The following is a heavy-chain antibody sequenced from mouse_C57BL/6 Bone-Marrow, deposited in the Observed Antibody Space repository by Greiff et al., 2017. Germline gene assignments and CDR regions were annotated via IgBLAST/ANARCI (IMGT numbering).Heavy chain of an antibody. CDR2: IRSKSSNYAT. J-gene: IGHJ4*01. V-gene: IGHV10-3*01. CDR1: GFTFNTYA. D-gene: IGHD2-4*01. CDR3: VREGGLYDYFYYYAMDY. Sequence: EVKLVESGGGLVQPKGSLKLSCAASGFTFNTYAMHWVRPAPGKGLEWVARIRSKSSNYATYYADSVKDRFTISRDDSKSMLYLQMNNLKTEDTAMYYCVREGGLYDYFYYYAMDYWGQGTSVTVSS.